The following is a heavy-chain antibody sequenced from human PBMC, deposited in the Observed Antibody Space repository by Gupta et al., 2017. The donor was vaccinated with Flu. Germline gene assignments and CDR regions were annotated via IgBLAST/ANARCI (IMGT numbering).Heavy chain of an antibody. D-gene: IGHD2-2*01. V-gene: IGHV3-74*01. CDR1: GFPFSDYW. J-gene: IGHJ6*02. CDR3: ARPRFQLRNGLDV. CDR2: IKSDGSST. Sequence: EVQLVESGGGLVQPGGSLRLSCAASGFPFSDYWMHWVRQAPGKGLVWVSRIKSDGSSTNYADSVKGRFTISRDNAKNTLYLQMNSLRAEDTAVYYCARPRFQLRNGLDVWGQGTTVTVSS.